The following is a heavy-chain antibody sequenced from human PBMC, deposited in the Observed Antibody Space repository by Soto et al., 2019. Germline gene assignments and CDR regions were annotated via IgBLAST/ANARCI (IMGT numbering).Heavy chain of an antibody. D-gene: IGHD3-3*01. V-gene: IGHV3-23*01. Sequence: PGGSLRLSCGSSGFNFANYAMGWVRQAPGKGLEWVSGISSTGRGTYYADSVRGRFSISRDNSKNTVDLQINSLRAEDTAVYYCAKVANVGVVVEYFDHWGQGSLVTVSS. CDR1: GFNFANYA. CDR2: ISSTGRGT. CDR3: AKVANVGVVVEYFDH. J-gene: IGHJ4*02.